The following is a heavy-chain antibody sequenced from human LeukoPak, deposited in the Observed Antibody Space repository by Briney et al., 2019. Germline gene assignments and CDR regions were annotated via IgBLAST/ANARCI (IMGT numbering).Heavy chain of an antibody. V-gene: IGHV3-48*04. CDR3: ARDRPESGYDNDY. D-gene: IGHD5-12*01. CDR2: ITSSSSSI. J-gene: IGHJ4*02. Sequence: GGSLRLSCTVSGFTFSSYSMNWVRQAPGKRLEWLSYITSSSSSIFYADSVKGRFTISRDNAKSSLYLQMNSLRVEDTAVYYCARDRPESGYDNDYWGQGTLVTVSS. CDR1: GFTFSSYS.